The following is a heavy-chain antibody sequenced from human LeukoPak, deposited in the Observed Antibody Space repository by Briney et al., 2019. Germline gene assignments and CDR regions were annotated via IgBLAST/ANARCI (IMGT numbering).Heavy chain of an antibody. Sequence: PGGSLRLSCAASGFTFSSYEMNWVRQAPGKGLEWVSYISSSGSTIYYADSVKGRFTISRDNSKNTLYLQMNSLRAEDTAVYYCAKDSIWGSGSSKGGGYFDYWGQGTLVTVSS. CDR2: ISSSGSTI. D-gene: IGHD3-10*01. CDR1: GFTFSSYE. J-gene: IGHJ4*02. V-gene: IGHV3-48*03. CDR3: AKDSIWGSGSSKGGGYFDY.